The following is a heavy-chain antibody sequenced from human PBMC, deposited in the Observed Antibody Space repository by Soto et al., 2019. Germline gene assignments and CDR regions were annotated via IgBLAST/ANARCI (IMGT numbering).Heavy chain of an antibody. CDR2: VGTGGTA. CDR3: VRFGYSTEAH. CDR1: GFTFSSYA. Sequence: GGSLRLSCAASGFTFSSYAMSWVRQAPGKGLEWVSAVGTGGTAYYADSVKGRFTISRDNAKNSLYLQMNSLRAEDTAVYYCVRFGYSTEAHRGQGTLVTVSS. D-gene: IGHD2-15*01. J-gene: IGHJ4*02. V-gene: IGHV3-23*01.